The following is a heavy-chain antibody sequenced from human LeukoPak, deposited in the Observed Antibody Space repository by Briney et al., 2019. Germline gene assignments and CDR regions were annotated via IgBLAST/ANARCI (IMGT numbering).Heavy chain of an antibody. CDR3: ARGGSSSISVDY. J-gene: IGHJ4*02. CDR1: GFTFSSYG. CDR2: IWYDGSNK. Sequence: GGSLRLSCAASGFTFSSYGMHWVRQAPGKGLEWAAVIWYDGSNKYYADSVKGRFTISRDNSKNTLYLQMNSLRAEDTAVYYCARGGSSSISVDYWGQGTLATVSS. V-gene: IGHV3-33*01. D-gene: IGHD6-6*01.